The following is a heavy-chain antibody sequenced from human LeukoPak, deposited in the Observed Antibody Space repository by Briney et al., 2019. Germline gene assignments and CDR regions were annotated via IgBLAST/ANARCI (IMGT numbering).Heavy chain of an antibody. CDR2: ISYDGSNK. D-gene: IGHD6-13*01. J-gene: IGHJ2*01. CDR3: ARDGGYSSSWTPYWYFDL. Sequence: GGSLRLSCAASGFTVSSNYMSWVRQAPGKGLEWVAVISYDGSNKYYADSVKGRFTISRDNSKNTLYLQMNSLRAEDTAVYYCARDGGYSSSWTPYWYFDLWGRGTLVTVSS. CDR1: GFTVSSNY. V-gene: IGHV3-30*03.